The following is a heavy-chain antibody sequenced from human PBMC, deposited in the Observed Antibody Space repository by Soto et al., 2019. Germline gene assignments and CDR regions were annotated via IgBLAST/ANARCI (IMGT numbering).Heavy chain of an antibody. V-gene: IGHV3-23*01. CDR3: AKGAVRLPRGPTLYGDY. D-gene: IGHD2-2*02. Sequence: PGGSLRLSCAASGFAFRDFAVIWVRQDPGKGLEWVSAITGSGSSTYNADSVKGRFSISRDNSKNTMYLQMNSLRAEDTAVYYSAKGAVRLPRGPTLYGDYWRQGSLVTVSS. J-gene: IGHJ4*02. CDR1: GFAFRDFA. CDR2: ITGSGSST.